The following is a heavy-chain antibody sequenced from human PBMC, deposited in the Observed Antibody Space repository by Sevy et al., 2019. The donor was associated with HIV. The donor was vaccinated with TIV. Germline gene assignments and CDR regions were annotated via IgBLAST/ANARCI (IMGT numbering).Heavy chain of an antibody. V-gene: IGHV3-21*01. CDR2: ISSRSSYI. CDR3: ARDYGGIRHFQY. CDR1: GFTFSSYS. Sequence: GGSLRLSCAASGFTFSSYSMNWVRQAPGKGLEWVSSISSRSSYIYYADSVKGRFTISRDNAKNSLYLQMNSLRAEDTAVYYCARDYGGIRHFQYWRQSTLVTVSS. J-gene: IGHJ1*01. D-gene: IGHD4-17*01.